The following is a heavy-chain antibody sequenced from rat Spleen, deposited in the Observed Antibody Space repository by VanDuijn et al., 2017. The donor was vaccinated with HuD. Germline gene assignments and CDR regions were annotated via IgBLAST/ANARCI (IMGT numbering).Heavy chain of an antibody. CDR1: GFTFSNYY. CDR2: ISNGGGNT. CDR3: ARPDYSRFDY. D-gene: IGHD1-2*01. V-gene: IGHV5-25*01. Sequence: EVQLAESGGGLVQPGRSMKLSCTALGFTFSNYYMAWVRQAPTKVLEWVASISNGGGNTYYRDSVKGRLTISRDNAKSTLYLQMDSLRSEDTATYYCARPDYSRFDYWGQGVMVTVSS. J-gene: IGHJ2*01.